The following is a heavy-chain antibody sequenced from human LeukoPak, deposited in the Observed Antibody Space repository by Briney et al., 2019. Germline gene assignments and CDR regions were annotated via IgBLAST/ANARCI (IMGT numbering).Heavy chain of an antibody. J-gene: IGHJ4*02. CDR2: INSDWSST. V-gene: IGHV3-74*01. CDR1: EFTFSSYW. CDR3: ARRVWGDYLDY. Sequence: PGGSLRLSCAASEFTFSSYWMHRVRQAPGKGLVWVSRINSDWSSTSYADSVKGRFTISRDNAKNMLYLQMNSLRAEDTAVYYCARRVWGDYLDYWGQGTLVTVFS. D-gene: IGHD3-10*01.